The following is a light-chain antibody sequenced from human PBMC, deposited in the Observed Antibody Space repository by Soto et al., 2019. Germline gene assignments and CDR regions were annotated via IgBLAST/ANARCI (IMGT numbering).Light chain of an antibody. CDR1: SSNVGGYNY. Sequence: QSALTQPRSVSGSPGQSVTISCTGTSSNVGGYNYVSWYQQHPGIAPQLIIYDVTKRPSGVPDRFSGSKSGNTASLTISGLKAEDEDDYYCCSYAGSYSWVFGGGTKLTVL. J-gene: IGLJ3*02. CDR3: CSYAGSYSWV. CDR2: DVT. V-gene: IGLV2-11*01.